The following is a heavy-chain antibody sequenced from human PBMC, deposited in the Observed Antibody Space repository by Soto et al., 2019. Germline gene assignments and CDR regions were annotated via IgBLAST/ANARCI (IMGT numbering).Heavy chain of an antibody. D-gene: IGHD6-25*01. CDR1: GFTFSRYG. Sequence: EVQLVESGGGLVKPGGSLRLSCAASGFTFSRYGMNWVRQAPGKGLELVSSISGLSSYIYYADSVKGRFTVSRDNAKNSLYVQMNSLRAEATVVYYWRMDQQQRLDDSYYYGMDVWGQGTAVSFSS. CDR3: RMDQQQRLDDSYYYGMDV. J-gene: IGHJ6*02. V-gene: IGHV3-21*06. CDR2: ISGLSSYI.